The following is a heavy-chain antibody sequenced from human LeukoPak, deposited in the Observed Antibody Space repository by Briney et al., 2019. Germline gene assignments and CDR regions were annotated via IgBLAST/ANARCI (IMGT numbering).Heavy chain of an antibody. V-gene: IGHV4-34*01. Sequence: SETLSLTCAVYGGSFSGYYWSWIRQPPGKGLEWIGEINHSGSTNYNPPLKSRVTISVDTSKNQFSLKLSSVTAADTAVYYCARGYGDPRDYYYYMDVWGKGTTVTVSS. CDR3: ARGYGDPRDYYYYMDV. J-gene: IGHJ6*03. CDR1: GGSFSGYY. D-gene: IGHD4-17*01. CDR2: INHSGST.